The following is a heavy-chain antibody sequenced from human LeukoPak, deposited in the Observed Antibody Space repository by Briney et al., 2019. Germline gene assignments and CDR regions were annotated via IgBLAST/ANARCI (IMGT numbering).Heavy chain of an antibody. CDR3: ATAGNYRFDN. CDR2: VNPDGSSI. J-gene: IGHJ5*02. CDR1: GFTFSTYW. D-gene: IGHD5-24*01. V-gene: IGHV3-74*01. Sequence: GGSLRLSCAASGFTFSTYWMHWVRQTPGKGLAWVSRVNPDGSSINYADSVKGRSTISRDNAKSTLYLQMKSVTAEDTAVYYCATAGNYRFDNWGQGILVTVSS.